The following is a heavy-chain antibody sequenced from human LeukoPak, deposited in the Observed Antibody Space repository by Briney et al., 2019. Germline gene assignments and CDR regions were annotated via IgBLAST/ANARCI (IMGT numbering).Heavy chain of an antibody. J-gene: IGHJ5*02. CDR2: INHSGST. D-gene: IGHD3-22*01. CDR1: GGSFSGYY. V-gene: IGHV4-34*01. Sequence: PSETLSLTCAVYGGSFSGYYWSWIRQPPGKGLEWIGEINHSGSTNYNPSLKSRVTLSVDTSKNQFSLKLSSVTAADTAVYYCARGPTGYYYDSSGYYPWGQGTLVTVSS. CDR3: ARGPTGYYYDSSGYYP.